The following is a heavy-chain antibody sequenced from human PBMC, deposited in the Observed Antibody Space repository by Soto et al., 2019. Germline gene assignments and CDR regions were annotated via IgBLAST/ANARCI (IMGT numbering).Heavy chain of an antibody. CDR2: ISGSGGST. D-gene: IGHD3-22*01. V-gene: IGHV3-23*01. CDR3: AKGVIVVVITPSPFDY. CDR1: GCTFSSYA. Sequence: GSLGRSCAASGCTFSSYAMSWVRQAPGKGLEWVSAISGSGGSTYYADSVKGRFTISRDNSKNTLYLQMNSLRAEDTAVYYCAKGVIVVVITPSPFDYWGQRTLVPVSS. J-gene: IGHJ4*02.